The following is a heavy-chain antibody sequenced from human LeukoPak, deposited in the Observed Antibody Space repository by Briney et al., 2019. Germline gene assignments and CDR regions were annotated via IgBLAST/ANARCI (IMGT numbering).Heavy chain of an antibody. V-gene: IGHV3-9*01. J-gene: IGHJ3*02. Sequence: GGSLRLSCAASGFTFDDYAMPWVRQAPGKGLEWVSGINWNSGNIGYAASVKGRFTISRDNAKDSLYLQINMFEAESTALYYCAKDLVRGFIDVFNIGGKGTMVTVSS. CDR2: INWNSGNI. CDR1: GFTFDDYA. CDR3: AKDLVRGFIDVFNI. D-gene: IGHD3-10*01.